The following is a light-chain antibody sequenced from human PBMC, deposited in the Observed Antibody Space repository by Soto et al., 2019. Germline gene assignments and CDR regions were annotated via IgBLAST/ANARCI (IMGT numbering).Light chain of an antibody. J-gene: IGLJ3*02. CDR2: EVN. V-gene: IGLV2-8*01. CDR3: TSRAGHTVR. CDR1: SSDVGAYNY. Sequence: QSALTQPPSASGSPGQPVTISCTGTSSDVGAYNYVSWYQQHPGKAPKLMIYEVNKRPSGVPDRFSGSKSGNTASLTVSGLQAEDEADYYCTSRAGHTVRFGGGTKLTVL.